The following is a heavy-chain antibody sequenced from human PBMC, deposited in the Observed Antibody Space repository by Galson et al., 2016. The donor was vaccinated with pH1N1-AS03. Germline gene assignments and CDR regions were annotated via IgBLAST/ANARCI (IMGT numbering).Heavy chain of an antibody. CDR1: GFSFSSYA. CDR2: ISASGGST. CDR3: AKGMTKVTSIYGMDV. Sequence: SLRLSCAASGFSFSSYAMSWVRQAPGKGLEWISGISASGGSTNYVESVKGRFTISRDNSRNTLDLQMNSLRADDTAIYYCAKGMTKVTSIYGMDVWGQGITVSVSS. V-gene: IGHV3-23*01. J-gene: IGHJ6*02. D-gene: IGHD4-17*01.